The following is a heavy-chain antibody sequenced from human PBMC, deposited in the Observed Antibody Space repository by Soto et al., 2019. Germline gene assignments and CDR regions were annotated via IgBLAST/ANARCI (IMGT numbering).Heavy chain of an antibody. J-gene: IGHJ4*02. CDR1: GGSISIGVYY. CDR3: ARADVDTAMVTFDY. D-gene: IGHD5-18*01. V-gene: IGHV4-31*03. CDR2: IYYSGST. Sequence: LSLTCTVSGGSISIGVYYWIWIRQHPGKGLEWVGYIYYSGSTYYNPSLKSRVTISVDTSKNQFSLKLSSVTAADTAVYYCARADVDTAMVTFDYWGQGTLVTVSS.